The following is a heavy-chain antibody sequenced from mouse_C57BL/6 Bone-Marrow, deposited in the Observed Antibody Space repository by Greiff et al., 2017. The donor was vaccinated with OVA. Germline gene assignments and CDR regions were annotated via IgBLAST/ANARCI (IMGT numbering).Heavy chain of an antibody. V-gene: IGHV1-9*01. Sequence: QVQLQQSGAELMKPGASVKLSCKATGYTFTGYWIEWVKQRPGHGLEWIGEILPGSGNTNYNEKFKGKATFTADTSSNTAYMQLSSLTTEDSAIVYCARRGDYYAMDDWGPGTSVTVSS. CDR2: ILPGSGNT. CDR3: ARRGDYYAMDD. J-gene: IGHJ4*01. CDR1: GYTFTGYW.